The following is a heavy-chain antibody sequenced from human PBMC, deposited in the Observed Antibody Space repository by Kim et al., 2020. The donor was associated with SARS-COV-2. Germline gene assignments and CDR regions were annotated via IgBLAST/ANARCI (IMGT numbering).Heavy chain of an antibody. J-gene: IGHJ4*02. Sequence: GGSLRLSCAASGVTFSIDARSGDRQSPGRSWGMFSELNRYRGLLHTAYSVKGRFTSSIDNSKNLLYLLMNSLGAEDTALYYCAKALRQLSMALDYWGQGTLVTVSS. CDR1: GVTFSIDA. CDR3: AKALRQLSMALDY. CDR2: LNRYRGLL. V-gene: IGHV3-23*01. D-gene: IGHD3-10*01.